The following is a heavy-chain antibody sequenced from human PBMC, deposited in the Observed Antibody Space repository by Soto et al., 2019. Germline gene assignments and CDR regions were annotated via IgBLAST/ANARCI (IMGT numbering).Heavy chain of an antibody. J-gene: IGHJ5*02. CDR2: MNPGSGQT. Sequence: ASVKVSCKASGYTFVNFDISWVRQAAGQGLEWLGWMNPGSGQTGYASKFQGRVAMTRDTSTGTSHLELSSLTSGDTAVYYCARMSSAGTLNWFDPWGQGTLVTVSS. V-gene: IGHV1-8*01. D-gene: IGHD6-13*01. CDR3: ARMSSAGTLNWFDP. CDR1: GYTFVNFD.